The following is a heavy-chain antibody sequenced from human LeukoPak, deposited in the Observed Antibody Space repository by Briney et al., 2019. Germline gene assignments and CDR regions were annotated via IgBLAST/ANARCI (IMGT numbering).Heavy chain of an antibody. V-gene: IGHV1-2*02. J-gene: IGHJ4*02. CDR2: INPNSGGT. CDR3: ARRKAAAGSLNFDY. CDR1: GYTFTGYY. Sequence: ASVKVSCKASGYTFTGYYMHWVRQAPGQGLEWRGWINPNSGGTNYAQRFQGRVTMTRDTSISTAYMELSRLRSDDTAVYYCARRKAAAGSLNFDYWGQGTLVTVSS. D-gene: IGHD6-13*01.